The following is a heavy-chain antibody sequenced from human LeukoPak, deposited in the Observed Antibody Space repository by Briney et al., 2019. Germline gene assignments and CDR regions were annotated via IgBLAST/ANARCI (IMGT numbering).Heavy chain of an antibody. V-gene: IGHV3-23*01. CDR1: GFTFGSYA. CDR3: AKTSSSGWPSYRLDY. CDR2: ISGSGGST. J-gene: IGHJ4*02. Sequence: GGSLRLSCAASGFTFGSYAMSWVRQAPGKGLEWVSAISGSGGSTYYADSVKGRFTISRDNSKNTLYLQMNSLRAEDTAVYYCAKTSSSGWPSYRLDYWGQGTLVTVSS. D-gene: IGHD6-19*01.